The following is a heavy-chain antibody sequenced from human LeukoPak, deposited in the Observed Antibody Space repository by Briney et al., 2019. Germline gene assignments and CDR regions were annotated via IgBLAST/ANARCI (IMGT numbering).Heavy chain of an antibody. V-gene: IGHV4-39*07. J-gene: IGHJ4*02. D-gene: IGHD6-19*01. CDR3: ARGVNPWGSGWDYFDY. CDR2: IYYSGST. Sequence: SETLSLTCTVSGGSISSSSYYWGWIRQPPGKGLEWIGSIYYSGSTYYNPSLKSRVTISVDTSKNQFSLKLTSVTAADTAVYYCARGVNPWGSGWDYFDYWGQGTLVTVSS. CDR1: GGSISSSSYY.